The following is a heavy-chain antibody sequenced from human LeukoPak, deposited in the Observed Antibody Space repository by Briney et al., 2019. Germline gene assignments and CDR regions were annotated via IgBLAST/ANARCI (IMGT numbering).Heavy chain of an antibody. CDR2: IYTSGST. Sequence: SETLSLTCTVSGGSISSYYWSWIRQPAGKGLEWIGRIYTSGSTNYNPSLRSRVTMSVDTSKNQFSLKLSSVTAADTAVYYCARGGSGSYYLAYGGFDYWGQGTLVTVSS. CDR1: GGSISSYY. V-gene: IGHV4-4*07. D-gene: IGHD3-10*01. CDR3: ARGGSGSYYLAYGGFDY. J-gene: IGHJ4*02.